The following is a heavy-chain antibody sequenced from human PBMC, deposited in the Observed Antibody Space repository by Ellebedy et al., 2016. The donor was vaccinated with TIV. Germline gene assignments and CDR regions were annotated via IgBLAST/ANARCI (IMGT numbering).Heavy chain of an antibody. J-gene: IGHJ3*01. CDR3: ATDGSYGDYLFPQHAFVF. CDR1: GFTFTPYS. CDR2: INQDGSEK. D-gene: IGHD4-17*01. Sequence: GESLKISCTASGFTFTPYSMNWVRQAPGKGLEWVANINQDGSEKHYVDSVKGRFTISRDNAKNSLYLQMNSLRVEDTAVYYCATDGSYGDYLFPQHAFVFWGQGTMVTVSS. V-gene: IGHV3-7*01.